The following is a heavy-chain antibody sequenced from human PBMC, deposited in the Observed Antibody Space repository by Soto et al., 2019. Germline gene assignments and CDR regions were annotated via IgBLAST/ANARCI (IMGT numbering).Heavy chain of an antibody. CDR1: GGFFNSFH. CDR2: INPNRGGT. CDR3: ARGRYYYYMDV. V-gene: IGHV1-2*04. J-gene: IGHJ6*03. Sequence: ASVKVSWKSSGGFFNSFHLNWVRQAPGQGLEWMGRINPNRGGTQYAQKFQGWVTITRDTSISTAYMELSRLRSEDTAVYYCARGRYYYYMDVWGKGTTVTVSS.